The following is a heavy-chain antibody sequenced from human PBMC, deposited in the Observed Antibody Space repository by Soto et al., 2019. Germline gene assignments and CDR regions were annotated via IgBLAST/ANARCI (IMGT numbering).Heavy chain of an antibody. CDR1: GFTFDDYT. D-gene: IGHD1-26*01. CDR2: ISWDGGST. Sequence: EVQLVESGGGVVQPGGSLRLSCAASGFTFDDYTMHWVRQAPGKGLEWVSLISWDGGSTYYADSVKGRVTISRDNSKNPLYLQMNSLRTEDTALYYRAKDTEGAVGYWGQGTLVTVAA. CDR3: AKDTEGAVGY. V-gene: IGHV3-43*01. J-gene: IGHJ4*02.